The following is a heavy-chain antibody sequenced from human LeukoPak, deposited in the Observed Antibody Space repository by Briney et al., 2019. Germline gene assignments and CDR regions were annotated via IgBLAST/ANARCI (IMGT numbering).Heavy chain of an antibody. V-gene: IGHV4-34*01. Sequence: PSETLSLTCAVYGGSFSGYYWSWIRQPPGKGLEWIGEINHSGSTNYNPSLKSRVTISVDTSKNQFSLKLSPVTAADTAVYYCARDVFGDHGDYWGQGTLVTVSS. D-gene: IGHD4-17*01. CDR1: GGSFSGYY. CDR3: ARDVFGDHGDY. J-gene: IGHJ4*02. CDR2: INHSGST.